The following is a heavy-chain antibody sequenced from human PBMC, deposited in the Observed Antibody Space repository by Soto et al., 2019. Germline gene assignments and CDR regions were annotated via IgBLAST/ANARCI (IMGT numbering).Heavy chain of an antibody. CDR3: ARDQYYYDSSGYFDC. D-gene: IGHD3-22*01. CDR2: ISYDGSNK. Sequence: GGSLRLSCAASGFTFSSYAMHWVRQAPGKGLEWVAVISYDGSNKYYAYSVKGRFTISRDNSKNTLYLQMNSLSAEDTAVYYCARDQYYYDSSGYFDCWGQGTLVTVSS. V-gene: IGHV3-30-3*01. CDR1: GFTFSSYA. J-gene: IGHJ4*02.